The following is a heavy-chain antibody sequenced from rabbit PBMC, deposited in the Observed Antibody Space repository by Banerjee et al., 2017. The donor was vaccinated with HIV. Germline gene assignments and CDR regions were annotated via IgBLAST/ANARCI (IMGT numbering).Heavy chain of an antibody. D-gene: IGHD2-1*01. Sequence: QEQLEESGGDLVKPGASLTLTCTASGFSFSSSYYMCWVRQAPGKGLEWIGYITYGGSAYYASWVKGRFTISRDNAQNTVSLQLNSLTAADTATYFCARATMLLVINLWGPGTLVTVS. CDR1: GFSFSSSYY. V-gene: IGHV1S45*01. CDR2: ITYGGSA. J-gene: IGHJ4*01. CDR3: ARATMLLVINL.